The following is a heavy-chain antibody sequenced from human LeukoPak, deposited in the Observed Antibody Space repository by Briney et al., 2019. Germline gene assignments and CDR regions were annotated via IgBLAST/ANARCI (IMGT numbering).Heavy chain of an antibody. J-gene: IGHJ5*02. V-gene: IGHV5-51*01. CDR1: GYTFTSYW. CDR3: ARRTITVAGNNWFDP. CDR2: IYPGDSDT. Sequence: KVSCKASGYTFTSYWIGWVRQMPGKGLEWMGIIYPGDSDTRYSPSFQGQVTISADKSINTAYLQWSSLKASDTAMYYCARRTITVAGNNWFDPWGQGTLVTVSS. D-gene: IGHD6-19*01.